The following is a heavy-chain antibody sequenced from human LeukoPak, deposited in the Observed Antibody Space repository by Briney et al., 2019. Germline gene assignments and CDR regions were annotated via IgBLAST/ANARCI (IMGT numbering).Heavy chain of an antibody. J-gene: IGHJ4*02. CDR1: GYTFTSYY. CDR2: INPSGGST. V-gene: IGHV1-46*01. Sequence: ASVKVSCKASGYTFTSYYMHWVRQAPGQGLEWMGIINPSGGSTSYAQKFQGRVTMTRDTSTSTVYMELSGLRSEDTAVYYCARVLRYFDWSIPPFDYWGQGTLVTVSS. D-gene: IGHD3-9*01. CDR3: ARVLRYFDWSIPPFDY.